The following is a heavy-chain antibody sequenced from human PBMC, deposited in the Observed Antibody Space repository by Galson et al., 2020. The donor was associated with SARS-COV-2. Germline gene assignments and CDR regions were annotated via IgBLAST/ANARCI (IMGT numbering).Heavy chain of an antibody. D-gene: IGHD3-10*01. CDR2: IYYSGST. CDR3: ARDHYGLGGAGYFDL. J-gene: IGHJ2*01. Sequence: SETLSLTCTVSGGSISTGGYYWSWIRQLPGKGLKWIGYIYYSGSTYYNPSLKSRLIMSIDTSKNQFSLQLGSVTAADAAVYYCARDHYGLGGAGYFDLWVRGARVTVS. V-gene: IGHV4-31*03. CDR1: GGSISTGGYY.